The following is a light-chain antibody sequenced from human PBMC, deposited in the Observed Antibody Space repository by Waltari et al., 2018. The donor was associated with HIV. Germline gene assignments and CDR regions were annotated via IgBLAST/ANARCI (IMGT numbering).Light chain of an antibody. V-gene: IGKV4-1*01. CDR3: QQFYRTPYT. Sequence: DIVMTQSPESLAVSLGERATTNCKSSQTIFYKSNNKNYLAWYQRKPGQSPKLLVSWASNREFGVPDRFSGSGSGTDFTLTISSLQAEDVAVYYCQQFYRTPYTFGQGTRLEFK. CDR1: QTIFYKSNNKNY. J-gene: IGKJ2*01. CDR2: WAS.